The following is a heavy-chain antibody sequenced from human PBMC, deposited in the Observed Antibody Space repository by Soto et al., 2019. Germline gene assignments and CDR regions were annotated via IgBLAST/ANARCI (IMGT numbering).Heavy chain of an antibody. J-gene: IGHJ6*02. CDR3: AKDLFRVVAARENLRLSRENYYYYGMDV. CDR2: ISYDGSNK. CDR1: GFTFSSYG. Sequence: GGSLSLSCAASGFTFSSYGMHWVRQAPGKGLEWVAVISYDGSNKYYADSVKGRFTISRDNSKNTLYLQMNSLRPEDTAVYYCAKDLFRVVAARENLRLSRENYYYYGMDVWGQGTTVTVSS. V-gene: IGHV3-30*18. D-gene: IGHD6-6*01.